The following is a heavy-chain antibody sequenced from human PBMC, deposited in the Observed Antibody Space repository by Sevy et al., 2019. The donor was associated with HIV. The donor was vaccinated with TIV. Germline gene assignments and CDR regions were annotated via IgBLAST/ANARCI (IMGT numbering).Heavy chain of an antibody. Sequence: ASVKVSCKASGYTFTNYGISWVRQAPGQGLEWMGRISTYNGNTNYAQKLQGRVTMTTDTSTSTAYMELRSLRSDDTAVYYCAREVDSIRCDPWGQGTLVTVSS. V-gene: IGHV1-18*01. CDR2: ISTYNGNT. CDR3: AREVDSIRCDP. CDR1: GYTFTNYG. J-gene: IGHJ5*02. D-gene: IGHD3-22*01.